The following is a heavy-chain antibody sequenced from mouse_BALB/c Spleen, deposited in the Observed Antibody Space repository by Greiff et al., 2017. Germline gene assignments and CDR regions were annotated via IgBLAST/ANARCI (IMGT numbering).Heavy chain of an antibody. V-gene: IGHV5-12-2*01. J-gene: IGHJ4*01. D-gene: IGHD1-3*01. Sequence: EVQVVESGGGLVQPGGSLKLSCAVSGFSFRSYTMSWVRQTHEKRLEWVAYFSNGGGSTYYPDTVKGRFTISRDNAKNTLYLQMSSLKSEDTAMYYSARHKCDYYAMDYWGQGTSVTVSS. CDR2: FSNGGGST. CDR3: ARHKCDYYAMDY. CDR1: GFSFRSYT.